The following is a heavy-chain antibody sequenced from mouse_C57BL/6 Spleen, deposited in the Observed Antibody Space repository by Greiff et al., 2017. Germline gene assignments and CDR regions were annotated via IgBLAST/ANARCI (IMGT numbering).Heavy chain of an antibody. J-gene: IGHJ1*03. D-gene: IGHD2-5*01. Sequence: VQLKQSGPGLAKPSQTLSLTCSVTGYSITSDYWNWIRKFPGNKLAYMGYISYSGSTYYNPSLQSRISITRDTSKNQYYLQLNSVTTEDTATYYGARADSNDWDFDVWGTGTTVTVSS. CDR2: ISYSGST. CDR3: ARADSNDWDFDV. V-gene: IGHV3-8*01. CDR1: GYSITSDY.